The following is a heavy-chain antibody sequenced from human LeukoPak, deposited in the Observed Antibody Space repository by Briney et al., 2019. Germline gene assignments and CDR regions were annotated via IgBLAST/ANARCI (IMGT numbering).Heavy chain of an antibody. CDR3: ARDSPGYPRLTRYFDY. J-gene: IGHJ4*02. D-gene: IGHD4-23*01. CDR2: TYYRSKWYN. V-gene: IGHV6-1*01. CDR1: GDGVSSNSAA. Sequence: NPSQTLSLTCAISGDGVSSNSAAWNWIRQSPSRGLEWLGRTYYRSKWYNDYAVSVKSRITINPDTSKNQFSLQLNSVTPEDTAVYYCARDSPGYPRLTRYFDYWGQGTLVTVSS.